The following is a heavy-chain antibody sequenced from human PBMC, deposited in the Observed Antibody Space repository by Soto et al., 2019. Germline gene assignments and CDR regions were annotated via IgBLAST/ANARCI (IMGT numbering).Heavy chain of an antibody. CDR3: AKGSSSSWTYFYYYYMDV. CDR1: GFTFSNYA. CDR2: ISGSGSNT. V-gene: IGHV3-23*01. J-gene: IGHJ6*03. D-gene: IGHD6-13*01. Sequence: EVQLLESGGGLVQPGGSLRLSCAASGFTFSNYAMSWVRQAPGKGLEWVSAISGSGSNTYYADSVKGRFTISRDNSKNTLYLQMNSLRAEDTDVYYCAKGSSSSWTYFYYYYMDVWGKGTTVTVSS.